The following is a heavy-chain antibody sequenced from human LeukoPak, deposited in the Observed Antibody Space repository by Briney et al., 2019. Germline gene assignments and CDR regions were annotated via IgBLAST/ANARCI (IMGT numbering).Heavy chain of an antibody. CDR3: ARGPSLVDDLIFGAFDI. CDR1: AFIFSNYA. CDR2: ISYDGTNK. Sequence: GGSLRLSCAASAFIFSNYAMHWVRQAPGKGLEWVAIISYDGTNKYYADSVKGRFTISRDNSKNTLYLQMNSLRTEDTAVYYCARGPSLVDDLIFGAFDIWGQGTLVSVSS. D-gene: IGHD3-3*02. J-gene: IGHJ3*02. V-gene: IGHV3-30*03.